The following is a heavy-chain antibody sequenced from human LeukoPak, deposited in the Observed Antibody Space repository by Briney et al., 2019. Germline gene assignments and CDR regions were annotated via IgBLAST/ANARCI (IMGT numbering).Heavy chain of an antibody. J-gene: IGHJ4*02. CDR3: ARGSAGFDY. CDR1: GGSISSSSYY. CDR2: IYYSGST. D-gene: IGHD3-10*01. V-gene: IGHV4-39*07. Sequence: PSETLSLTCTVSGGSISSSSYYWGWIRQPPGKGLEWIGSIYYSGSTYYNPSLKSRVTISVDTSKNQFSLKLSSVTAADTAVYYCARGSAGFDYWGQGTPVTVSS.